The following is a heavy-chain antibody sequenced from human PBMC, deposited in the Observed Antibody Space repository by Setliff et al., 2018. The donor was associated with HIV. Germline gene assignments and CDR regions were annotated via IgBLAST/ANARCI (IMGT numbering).Heavy chain of an antibody. Sequence: PSETLSLTCTVSGTSISSYYWSWIRQPPGKGLEWIGYIYTSGSTNYNPSLKSRVTISVDTSENQFSLRLSSVTAADTAVYYCARGSYTVRIDYWGQGTRVTVSS. D-gene: IGHD3-10*01. CDR3: ARGSYTVRIDY. CDR2: IYTSGST. CDR1: GTSISSYY. V-gene: IGHV4-4*09. J-gene: IGHJ4*02.